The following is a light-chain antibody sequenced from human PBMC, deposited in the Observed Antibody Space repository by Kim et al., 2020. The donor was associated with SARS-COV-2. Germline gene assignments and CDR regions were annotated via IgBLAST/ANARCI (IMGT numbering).Light chain of an antibody. V-gene: IGKV3-11*01. J-gene: IGKJ3*01. CDR3: QQRSDWPIT. CDR1: QSVSSF. Sequence: LSPGERATRSGRASQSVSSFLAWYQQKPGQAPRLLIYDASNRATGIPARFSGSGSGTDFTLSISSLEPEDFAVYSCQQRSDWPITFGPGTKVDIK. CDR2: DAS.